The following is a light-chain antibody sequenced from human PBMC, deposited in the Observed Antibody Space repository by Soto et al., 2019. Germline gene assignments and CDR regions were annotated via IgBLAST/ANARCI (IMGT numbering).Light chain of an antibody. V-gene: IGLV2-14*01. CDR3: SSYTITSTSV. J-gene: IGLJ1*01. CDR1: SSDVGGYNY. CDR2: EVS. Sequence: QSALTQPASVSGSPGQSITISCTGTSSDVGGYNYVSWYQQHPGKAPKLMIYEVSDRPSGVSNRFSGSKSGNTASLTISGLQAEDESDYYCSSYTITSTSVFGTGTNVTVL.